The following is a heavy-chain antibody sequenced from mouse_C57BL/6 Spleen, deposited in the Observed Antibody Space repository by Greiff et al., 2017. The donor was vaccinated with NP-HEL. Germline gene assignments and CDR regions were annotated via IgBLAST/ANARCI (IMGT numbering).Heavy chain of an antibody. V-gene: IGHV1-82*01. Sequence: QVQLKESGPELVKPGASVKISCKASGYAFSSSWMNWVKQRPGKGLEWIGRIYPGDGDTNYNGKFKGKATLTADKSSSTAYMQLSSLTSEDSAVYFCARSIYYGPFAYWGQGTLVTVSA. D-gene: IGHD2-1*01. CDR2: IYPGDGDT. CDR3: ARSIYYGPFAY. J-gene: IGHJ3*01. CDR1: GYAFSSSW.